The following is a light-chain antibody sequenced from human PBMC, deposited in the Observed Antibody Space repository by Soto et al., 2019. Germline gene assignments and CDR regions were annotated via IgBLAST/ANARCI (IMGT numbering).Light chain of an antibody. Sequence: DVVMTQYPLSLPVTLGQPASISCRSTQSLVSSDGNTYLTWLQQRPGQSPRRLIYRVSVRESGGPDRFRGGGSGTDLTMKISSVEAEDVGVYYCMQGSRWPGTFGQGTKVDIK. J-gene: IGKJ1*01. V-gene: IGKV2-30*01. CDR1: QSLVSSDGNTY. CDR3: MQGSRWPGT. CDR2: RVS.